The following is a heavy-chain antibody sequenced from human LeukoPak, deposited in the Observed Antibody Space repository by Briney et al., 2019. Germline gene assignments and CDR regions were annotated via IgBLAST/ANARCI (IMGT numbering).Heavy chain of an antibody. J-gene: IGHJ4*02. D-gene: IGHD2-2*01. Sequence: PWGSLTLSCAASGFTFSNYEMNWVRQAPGKGLERVSYISSSGSSINYADSVKGRFTTSRDNAENSLSLQMNSLRAEDTAVYYCSRVACSSTTCYLAYWGQGTLVTVFS. CDR2: ISSSGSSI. V-gene: IGHV3-48*03. CDR1: GFTFSNYE. CDR3: SRVACSSTTCYLAY.